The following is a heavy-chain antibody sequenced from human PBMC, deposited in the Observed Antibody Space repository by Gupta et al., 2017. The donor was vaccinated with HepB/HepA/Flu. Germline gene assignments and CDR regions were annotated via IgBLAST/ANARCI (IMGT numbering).Heavy chain of an antibody. D-gene: IGHD6-19*01. CDR3: ARGTAVAGTFDY. V-gene: IGHV1-2*02. J-gene: IGHJ4*02. CDR2: INPNSGGT. CDR1: GYTFTGHF. Sequence: QWHLVQSGADVKKPEASVKVSCKASGYTFTGHFLHWVRQAPGQGLEWMGWINPNSGGTKYAQNFQGRVILTRDTSISTAYMELSRLTSDDTAVYYCARGTAVAGTFDYWGQGTLVTVSS.